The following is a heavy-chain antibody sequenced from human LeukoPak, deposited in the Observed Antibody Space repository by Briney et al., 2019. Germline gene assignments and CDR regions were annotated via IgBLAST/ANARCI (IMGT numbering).Heavy chain of an antibody. CDR1: GFTFSSYN. CDR2: ISRSGSTI. V-gene: IGHV3-48*03. J-gene: IGHJ6*03. CDR3: ARPTWTNYMDV. D-gene: IGHD3/OR15-3a*01. Sequence: GGSLRLSCAASGFTFSSYNVNWVRQAPGKGLEWVSYISRSGSTIFYADSVKGRFTISRDNAKNSVSLQMNSLRAEDTAVYFCARPTWTNYMDVWGKGTAVTISS.